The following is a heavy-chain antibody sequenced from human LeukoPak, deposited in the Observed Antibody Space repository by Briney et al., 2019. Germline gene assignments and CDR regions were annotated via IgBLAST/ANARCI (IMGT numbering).Heavy chain of an antibody. D-gene: IGHD3-3*01. V-gene: IGHV3-21*01. CDR1: GLTFTRYS. CDR3: ASIWSGSLDY. Sequence: GGSLRLSCAASGLTFTRYSMNWVRQAPGKGLEWVSSITTSSQVYYADSIKGRFSISRDNAKNSLYLQVDSLRAEDTAVYYCASIWSGSLDYWGQGTLVTVSS. J-gene: IGHJ4*02. CDR2: ITTSSQV.